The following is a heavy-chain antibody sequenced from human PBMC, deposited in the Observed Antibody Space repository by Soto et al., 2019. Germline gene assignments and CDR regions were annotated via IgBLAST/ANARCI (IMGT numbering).Heavy chain of an antibody. J-gene: IGHJ5*02. CDR3: ARDRGFSHEQKLVLFWFDP. CDR1: GCTFSSYA. D-gene: IGHD6-13*01. Sequence: SVKVSCKASGCTFSSYAISWVRQAPGQGLEWMGGIIPIFGTANYAQKFQGRVTITADESTSTAYMELSSLRSEDTAVYYCARDRGFSHEQKLVLFWFDPWGQGTLVIVSS. CDR2: IIPIFGTA. V-gene: IGHV1-69*13.